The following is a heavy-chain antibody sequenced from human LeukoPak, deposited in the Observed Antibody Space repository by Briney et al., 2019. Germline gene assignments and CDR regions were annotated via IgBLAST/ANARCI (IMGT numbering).Heavy chain of an antibody. V-gene: IGHV4-59*05. Sequence: SETLSLTCTVSGGAISNYYWSWIRQPPGKGLEWIGSIYYSGSTYYNPSLKSRVTISVDTSKNQFSLKLSSVTAADTAVYYCARRGYYYELADYWGQGTLVTVSS. D-gene: IGHD3-22*01. CDR1: GGAISNYY. J-gene: IGHJ4*02. CDR3: ARRGYYYELADY. CDR2: IYYSGST.